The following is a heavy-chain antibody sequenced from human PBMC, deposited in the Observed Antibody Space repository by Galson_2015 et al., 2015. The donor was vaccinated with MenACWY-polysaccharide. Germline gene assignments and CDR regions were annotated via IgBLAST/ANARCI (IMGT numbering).Heavy chain of an antibody. Sequence: SVKVSCKASGYTFTGYYMHWVRQAPGQGLEWMGRINPNGGGTNYAQKFQGRVTMTRDTSISTAYMELSRLRSDDTAVYYCARAYTMIVGKVYYYYGMDVWGQGTTVTVSS. J-gene: IGHJ6*02. CDR2: INPNGGGT. CDR1: GYTFTGYY. V-gene: IGHV1-2*06. D-gene: IGHD3-22*01. CDR3: ARAYTMIVGKVYYYYGMDV.